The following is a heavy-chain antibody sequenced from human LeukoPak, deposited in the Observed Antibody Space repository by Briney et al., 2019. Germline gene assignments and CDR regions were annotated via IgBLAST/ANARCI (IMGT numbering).Heavy chain of an antibody. CDR1: GGTFSSYT. D-gene: IGHD5-24*01. J-gene: IGHJ3*02. Sequence: SVKVSCKASGGTFSSYTISWVRQAPGQGLEWMGRIIPILGIANYAQKFRGRVTITADKSTSTAYMELSSLRSEDTAVYYCARVAEDGYNNRNYAFDIWGQGTMVTVSS. CDR3: ARVAEDGYNNRNYAFDI. CDR2: IIPILGIA. V-gene: IGHV1-69*02.